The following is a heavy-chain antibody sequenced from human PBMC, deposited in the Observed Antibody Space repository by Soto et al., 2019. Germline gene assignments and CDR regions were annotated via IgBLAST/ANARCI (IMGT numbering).Heavy chain of an antibody. D-gene: IGHD2-21*02. V-gene: IGHV2-5*02. Sequence: QVTLKESGPTLVKPTQTLTLTCTVSGLSLRTTGVGVGWVRQPPGKALEWLALLYWDADKRYSPSLRSRLTIAKEIYEKQVVLTMTNMDTVDTATYYCVQSRCGGDCLEIYSSHAYNGLDVWGQGITVTVSS. J-gene: IGHJ6*02. CDR1: GLSLRTTGVG. CDR3: VQSRCGGDCLEIYSSHAYNGLDV. CDR2: LYWDADK.